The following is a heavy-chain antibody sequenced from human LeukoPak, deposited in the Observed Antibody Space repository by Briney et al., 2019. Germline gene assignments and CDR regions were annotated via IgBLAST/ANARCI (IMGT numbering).Heavy chain of an antibody. J-gene: IGHJ4*02. D-gene: IGHD3-22*01. CDR3: ARHYYDSSGYYFDY. Sequence: SETLSLTCTVSGGSISSYYWGWIRQPPGKGLEWIGSIYYSGSTYYNPSLKSRVTISVDTSKNQFSLKLSSVTAADTAVYYCARHYYDSSGYYFDYWGQGTLVTVSS. CDR2: IYYSGST. CDR1: GGSISSYY. V-gene: IGHV4-39*01.